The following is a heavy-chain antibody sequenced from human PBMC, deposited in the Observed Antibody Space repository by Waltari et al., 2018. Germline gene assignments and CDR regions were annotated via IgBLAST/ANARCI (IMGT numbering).Heavy chain of an antibody. V-gene: IGHV3-48*03. CDR1: GFTFNSFE. D-gene: IGHD3-22*01. CDR2: ISSSDSST. J-gene: IGHJ4*02. Sequence: EVQLVESGGGLVQPGGSLRLSCSASGFTFNSFEMSWVRQAPGRGLEWISFISSSDSSTHSADSVKDRFIISRDNAQNSVFLQMSSLRVEDTAIYYCARSFGFGYFDYWGQGILVTVAS. CDR3: ARSFGFGYFDY.